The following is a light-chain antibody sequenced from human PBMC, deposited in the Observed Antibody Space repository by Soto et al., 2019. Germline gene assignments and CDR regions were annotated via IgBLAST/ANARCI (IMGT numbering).Light chain of an antibody. Sequence: EIVLTQSPPTLSLSPGERATLSCRASPSVSSYLAWYQQKAGQAPRLLIYDASNRATGIPARFSGSGSGTDFTLTISSLEPEDFAVYYCQQRSNWPWTFGQGTKVEIK. CDR2: DAS. CDR1: PSVSSY. CDR3: QQRSNWPWT. V-gene: IGKV3-11*01. J-gene: IGKJ1*01.